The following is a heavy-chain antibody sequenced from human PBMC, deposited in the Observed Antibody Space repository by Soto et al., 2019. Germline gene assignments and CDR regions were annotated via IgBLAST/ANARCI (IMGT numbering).Heavy chain of an antibody. CDR3: AHANITYYYDSSGYYDGRYYFDY. Sequence: QITLKESGPTLVKPTQPLTLTCTFSGFSLSTSGVGVGWIRQPPGKALEWLALIYWDDDKRYSPSLKSRLTLTTDTYKNPVVLTMTHIDPVDTATYYCAHANITYYYDSSGYYDGRYYFDYWGQGTLVTVSS. V-gene: IGHV2-5*02. CDR1: GFSLSTSGVG. J-gene: IGHJ4*02. D-gene: IGHD3-22*01. CDR2: IYWDDDK.